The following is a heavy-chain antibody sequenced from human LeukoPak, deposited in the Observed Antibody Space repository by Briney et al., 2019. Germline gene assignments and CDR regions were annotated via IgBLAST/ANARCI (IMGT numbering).Heavy chain of an antibody. CDR2: ISYSGST. CDR1: GGSLRNSSYY. V-gene: IGHV4-39*01. Sequence: PSETLSLTCTVSGGSLRNSSYYWGWIRQPPGKGLEWIGSISYSGSTFYNPYLKSRVTISADTSNLQFSLKLTSVTAADTAVYFCARHSSYVSPVRYWGQGTLVTVSP. D-gene: IGHD3-10*02. CDR3: ARHSSYVSPVRY. J-gene: IGHJ4*02.